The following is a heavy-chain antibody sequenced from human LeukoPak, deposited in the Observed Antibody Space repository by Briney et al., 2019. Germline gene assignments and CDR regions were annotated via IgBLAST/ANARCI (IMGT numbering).Heavy chain of an antibody. D-gene: IGHD3-3*01. CDR2: ISSSSSYI. Sequence: GGSLRLSCAASKFTFSSYSMNWVRQAPGKGLEWVSSISSSSSYIYYADSVKGRFTISRDNAKNSLYLQMNSLRAEDTAVYYCARDFSDFWSGYYYYYGMDVWGQGTTVTVSS. J-gene: IGHJ6*02. V-gene: IGHV3-21*01. CDR1: KFTFSSYS. CDR3: ARDFSDFWSGYYYYYGMDV.